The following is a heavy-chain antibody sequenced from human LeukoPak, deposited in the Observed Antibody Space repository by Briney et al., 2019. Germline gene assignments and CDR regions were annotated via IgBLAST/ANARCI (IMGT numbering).Heavy chain of an antibody. CDR2: IKQDGSEK. J-gene: IGHJ4*02. Sequence: GGSLRLSCAASGFTFSSYWMSWVRQAPGKGLEWVANIKQDGSEKYYVDPVKGRFTISRDNAKNSLYLQMNSLRAEDTAVYYCARESSSSWYSFDYWGQGTLVTVSS. CDR3: ARESSSSWYSFDY. CDR1: GFTFSSYW. V-gene: IGHV3-7*01. D-gene: IGHD6-13*01.